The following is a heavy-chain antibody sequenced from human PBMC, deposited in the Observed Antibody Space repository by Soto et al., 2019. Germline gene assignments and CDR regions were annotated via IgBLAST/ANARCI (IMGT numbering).Heavy chain of an antibody. CDR1: GFTFSNAW. CDR3: TTDSPVVEGDFDI. V-gene: IGHV3-15*01. D-gene: IGHD2-15*01. Sequence: PGGSLRLSCAASGFTFSNAWMSWVRQAPGKGLEWVGRIKSKTDGGTTDYAAPVKGRFTISRDDSKNTLYLQMNSLKTEDTAVYYCTTDSPVVEGDFDIWGQGTMVTVSS. CDR2: IKSKTDGGTT. J-gene: IGHJ3*02.